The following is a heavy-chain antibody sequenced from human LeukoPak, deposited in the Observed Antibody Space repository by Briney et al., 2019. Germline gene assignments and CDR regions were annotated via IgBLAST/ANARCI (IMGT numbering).Heavy chain of an antibody. V-gene: IGHV3-21*01. CDR3: ARDPLYCSSTSCYVSSYFDY. CDR1: GFTFSSYS. D-gene: IGHD2-2*01. CDR2: ISSSSSYI. Sequence: GGSLRLSCAASGFTFSSYSMNWVRQAPGKGLDWVSSISSSSSYIYYADSVKGRFTISRDNAKNSLYLQMNSLRAEDTAVYYCARDPLYCSSTSCYVSSYFDYWGQGTLVTVSS. J-gene: IGHJ4*02.